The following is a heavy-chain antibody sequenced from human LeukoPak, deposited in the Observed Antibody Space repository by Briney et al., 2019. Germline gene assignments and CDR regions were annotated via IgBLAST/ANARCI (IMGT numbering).Heavy chain of an antibody. J-gene: IGHJ3*02. D-gene: IGHD3-3*01. Sequence: GGSLRLSCAASGFTFSSYSMNWVRQAPGKGLEWVSYISSSSSTIYYADSVKGRFTISRDNAKNSLYLQMNSLRAEDTAVYYCAKEGYYDFWSGDYEGAFDIWGQGAMVTVSS. CDR3: AKEGYYDFWSGDYEGAFDI. CDR1: GFTFSSYS. V-gene: IGHV3-48*01. CDR2: ISSSSSTI.